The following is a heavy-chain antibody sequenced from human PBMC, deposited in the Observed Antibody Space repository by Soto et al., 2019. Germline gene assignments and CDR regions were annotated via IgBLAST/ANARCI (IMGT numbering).Heavy chain of an antibody. J-gene: IGHJ4*02. CDR1: GGSFSGYY. V-gene: IGHV4-34*01. Sequence: TSETLSLTCAVYGGSFSGYYWSWIRQPPGKGLEWIGEINHSGSTNYNPSLKSRVTISVDTSKNQFSLKLSSVTAADTAVYYCASWSVRGVRPKRSFDYWGQGTLVTVSS. CDR2: INHSGST. CDR3: ASWSVRGVRPKRSFDY. D-gene: IGHD3-10*01.